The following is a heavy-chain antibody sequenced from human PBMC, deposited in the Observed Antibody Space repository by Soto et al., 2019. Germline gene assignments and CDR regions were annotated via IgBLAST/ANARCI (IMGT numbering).Heavy chain of an antibody. J-gene: IGHJ6*02. Sequence: LRLSCAASGFTFSSYAMSWVRQAPGKGLEWVSAISGSGGSTYYADSVKGRFTISRDNSKNTLYLQMNSLRAEDTAVYYCAKVGIEDTAMVIYYGMDVWGQGTTVTVSS. CDR1: GFTFSSYA. CDR2: ISGSGGST. V-gene: IGHV3-23*01. D-gene: IGHD5-18*01. CDR3: AKVGIEDTAMVIYYGMDV.